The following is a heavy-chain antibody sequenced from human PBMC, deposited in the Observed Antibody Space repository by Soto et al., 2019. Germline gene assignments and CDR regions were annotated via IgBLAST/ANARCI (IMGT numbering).Heavy chain of an antibody. CDR1: GGSISSYY. CDR3: ARVIXRFFRDGYGGNSDAFDI. Sequence: PSETLSLTCTVSGGSISSYYWSWIRQPAGKGLEWIGRIYTSGSTNYNPSLKSRVTMSVDTSKNQFSLKLSSVTAADTAVYYCARVIXRFFRDGYGGNSDAFDIWGQGTMVTVSS. V-gene: IGHV4-4*07. CDR2: IYTSGST. J-gene: IGHJ3*02. D-gene: IGHD4-17*01.